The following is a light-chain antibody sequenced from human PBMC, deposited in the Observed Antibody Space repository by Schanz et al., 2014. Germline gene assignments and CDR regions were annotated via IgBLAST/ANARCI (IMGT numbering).Light chain of an antibody. CDR1: QSVLYSSNNKNY. J-gene: IGKJ1*01. Sequence: DIVMTQSPDSLAVSLGERATINCKSSQSVLYSSNNKNYLAWYQHKPGQPPKLLIYWASTRQSGVPDRFSASGSGTEFTLTISSLQPDDFATYYCHQYNSYSWTFGQGTKVEIK. CDR2: WAS. CDR3: HQYNSYSWT. V-gene: IGKV4-1*01.